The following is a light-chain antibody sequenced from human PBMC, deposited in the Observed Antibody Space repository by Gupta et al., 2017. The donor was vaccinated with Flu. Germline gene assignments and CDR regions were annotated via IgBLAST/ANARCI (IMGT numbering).Light chain of an antibody. CDR2: DND. V-gene: IGLV1-51*01. J-gene: IGLJ2*01. CDR3: GTWDNSRSVVV. Sequence: QSVLTQPPSVSAAPGQKVTISCSGSSSNIGINHVSWYQVRPGTAPKLLIYDNDKRPSGIPDRFSGSKSGTSATLDLTGLQTGDEADYYCGTWDNSRSVVVFGGGTKVAV. CDR1: SSNIGINH.